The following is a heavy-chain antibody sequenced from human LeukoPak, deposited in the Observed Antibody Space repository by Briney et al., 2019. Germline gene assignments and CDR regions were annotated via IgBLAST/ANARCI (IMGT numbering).Heavy chain of an antibody. J-gene: IGHJ4*02. CDR1: GFTFGDYA. D-gene: IGHD3-10*01. CDR2: IRSKAYGGTT. Sequence: PGGSLRLSCTASGFTFGDYAMSWVRQAPGKGLEWVGFIRSKAYGGTTEYAASVKGRFTISRDDSKSIAYLQMNSLKTEDTAVYYCTRGVLGWFGESNYFDYWGQGTLVSVSS. CDR3: TRGVLGWFGESNYFDY. V-gene: IGHV3-49*04.